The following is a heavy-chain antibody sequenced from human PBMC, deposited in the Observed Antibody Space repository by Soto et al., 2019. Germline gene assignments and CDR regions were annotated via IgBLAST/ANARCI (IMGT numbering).Heavy chain of an antibody. J-gene: IGHJ4*02. CDR3: AREENGGEDGSYYFDF. D-gene: IGHD2-21*01. CDR2: ISYDGNTK. Sequence: QVRLVQSGGGVVQPGRTLRLSCAASGFIVNRYAMNWVRQAPGKGLEWMAVISYDGNTKYYADSVKGRFTISRDKSRNTIYMEMKSLRADDTAVYYCAREENGGEDGSYYFDFGGQGTPVTVSA. V-gene: IGHV3-30-3*01. CDR1: GFIVNRYA.